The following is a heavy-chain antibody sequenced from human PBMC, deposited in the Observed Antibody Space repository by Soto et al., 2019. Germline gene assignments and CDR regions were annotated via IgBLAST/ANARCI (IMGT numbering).Heavy chain of an antibody. CDR1: GFTVRSSY. V-gene: IGHV3-66*01. CDR2: MFSGGGT. J-gene: IGHJ3*02. CDR3: ARDRIVRGVVTAPDAFDI. D-gene: IGHD3-10*01. Sequence: GGSLRLSCAASGFTVRSSYMIWVRQAPGKGLEWVSVMFSGGGTYYAESVKGRFTVSRDNSKNTLYLQMNSLRAEETAVYYCARDRIVRGVVTAPDAFDIWGRGTMVTVSS.